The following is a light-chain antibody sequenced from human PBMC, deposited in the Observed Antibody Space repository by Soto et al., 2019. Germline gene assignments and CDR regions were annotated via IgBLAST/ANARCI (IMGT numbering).Light chain of an antibody. CDR2: GAS. CDR1: QSVSSN. J-gene: IGKJ1*01. CDR3: QQYNNWRRT. V-gene: IGKV3-15*01. Sequence: EIVMTQSPATLSVSPGERATLSCRASQSVSSNLAWYQQKPGQAPRLLIYGASTRATGIPARFSGSGSGTVFTLIISILLFEDFAVYYCQQYNNWRRTFGQGTKLEIK.